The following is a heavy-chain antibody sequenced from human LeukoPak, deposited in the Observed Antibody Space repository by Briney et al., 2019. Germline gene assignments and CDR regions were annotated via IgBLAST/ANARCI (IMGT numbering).Heavy chain of an antibody. Sequence: GASVKVSRKASGYTFTSYGISWVRQAPGQGLEWMGWISAYNGNTNYAQKLQGRVTMTTDTSTSTAYMELRSLRSDDTAVYYCARIAAAGQEAYYFDYWGQGTLVTVSS. CDR2: ISAYNGNT. CDR1: GYTFTSYG. J-gene: IGHJ4*02. CDR3: ARIAAAGQEAYYFDY. D-gene: IGHD6-13*01. V-gene: IGHV1-18*01.